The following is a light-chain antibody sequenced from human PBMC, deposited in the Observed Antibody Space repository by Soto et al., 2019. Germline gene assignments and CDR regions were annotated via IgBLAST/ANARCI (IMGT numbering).Light chain of an antibody. Sequence: DIQMTQSPSTLSASVGDRVTITCRASQSISSWLARYQQKPGKSPKLLIYKAFSLESGVPSRFSGSGSGTEFTLTISSLQPDDFATYYCQQYNSYPWTFGQGTKVEIK. CDR1: QSISSW. J-gene: IGKJ1*01. CDR3: QQYNSYPWT. CDR2: KAF. V-gene: IGKV1-5*03.